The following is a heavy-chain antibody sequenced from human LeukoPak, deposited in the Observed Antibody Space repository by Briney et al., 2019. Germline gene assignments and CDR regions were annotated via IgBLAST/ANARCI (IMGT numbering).Heavy chain of an antibody. CDR2: ISYDGSNK. D-gene: IGHD6-19*01. CDR3: ASELLGRAVAGSPFDY. V-gene: IGHV3-30*03. CDR1: GFTFSSYG. J-gene: IGHJ4*02. Sequence: PGGSLGLSCAASGFTFSSYGMHWVRQAPGMGLEWVAVISYDGSNKYYADSVKGRFTISRDNSKNTLYLQMNSLRAEDTAVYYCASELLGRAVAGSPFDYWGQGTLVTVSS.